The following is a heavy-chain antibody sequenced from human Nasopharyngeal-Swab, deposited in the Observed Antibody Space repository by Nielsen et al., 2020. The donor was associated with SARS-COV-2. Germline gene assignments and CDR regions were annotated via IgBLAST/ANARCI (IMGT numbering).Heavy chain of an antibody. D-gene: IGHD4-17*01. CDR3: ARFYGDDYYGMDV. V-gene: IGHV4-31*03. J-gene: IGHJ6*02. CDR1: GGSISSGGYY. CDR2: IYYSGST. Sequence: SETLSLTCTVSGGSISSGGYYWSWIRQHPGKGLEWIGYIYYSGSTYYNPSLKSRVTISVDTSKNQFSLKLSSVTAADTAVYYCARFYGDDYYGMDVWGQGTTVTVSS.